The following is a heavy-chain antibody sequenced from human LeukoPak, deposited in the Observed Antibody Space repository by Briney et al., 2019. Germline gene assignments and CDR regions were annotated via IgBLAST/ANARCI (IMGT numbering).Heavy chain of an antibody. V-gene: IGHV3-48*03. CDR3: ARDYSSGWYYFDY. J-gene: IGHJ4*02. Sequence: GGSLRLSCAASGFTFSNYEMNWVRQAPGKGLEWVSYISSSGSTIYYADSVKGRFTISRDNAKNSLYLQMNSLRAEDTAVYYCARDYSSGWYYFDYWGQGTLVTVSS. CDR1: GFTFSNYE. CDR2: ISSSGSTI. D-gene: IGHD6-19*01.